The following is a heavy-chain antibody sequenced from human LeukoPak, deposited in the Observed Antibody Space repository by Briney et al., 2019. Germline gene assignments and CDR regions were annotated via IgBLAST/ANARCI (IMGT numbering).Heavy chain of an antibody. V-gene: IGHV1-24*01. CDR2: FDPEDGET. Sequence: ASVKVSCKVSGYTLNELSMHWVRQAPGKGLEWMGGFDPEDGETIYAQKFQGRVTMTEDTSTDTAYMELSSLRSEDTAVYYCATDPWGVGAHSAFDIWGQGTMVTVSS. CDR1: GYTLNELS. D-gene: IGHD1-26*01. CDR3: ATDPWGVGAHSAFDI. J-gene: IGHJ3*02.